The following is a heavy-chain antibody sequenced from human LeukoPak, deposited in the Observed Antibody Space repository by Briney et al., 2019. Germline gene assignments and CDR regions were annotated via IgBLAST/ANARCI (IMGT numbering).Heavy chain of an antibody. Sequence: SETLSLTCTVSGGSISSSSYYWGWIRQPPGKGLEGIGIIYDSESTYYNRSLKSRVTISVDTSKNQFSLKLSSVTAADTAVYYCARNRYGDYGPHYYMDVWGKGTTVTVSS. J-gene: IGHJ6*03. CDR3: ARNRYGDYGPHYYMDV. CDR1: GGSISSSSYY. D-gene: IGHD4-17*01. CDR2: IYDSEST. V-gene: IGHV4-39*07.